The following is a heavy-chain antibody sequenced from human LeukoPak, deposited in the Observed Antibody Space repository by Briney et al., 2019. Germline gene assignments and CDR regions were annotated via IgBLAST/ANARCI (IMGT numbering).Heavy chain of an antibody. Sequence: ASVKVSCKASGYPFTGYYMHWVRQAPGQGLEWMGWINPNSGGTNYAQKFQGRVTMTRDTSISTAYMELSRLRSDDTAVYYCARGSLLLEWLFPYYFDYWGQGTLVTVSS. V-gene: IGHV1-2*02. CDR3: ARGSLLLEWLFPYYFDY. D-gene: IGHD3-3*01. J-gene: IGHJ4*02. CDR1: GYPFTGYY. CDR2: INPNSGGT.